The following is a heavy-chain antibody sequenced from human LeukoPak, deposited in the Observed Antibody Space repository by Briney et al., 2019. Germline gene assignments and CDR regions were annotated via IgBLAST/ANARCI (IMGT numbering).Heavy chain of an antibody. CDR2: IIPIFGTA. CDR3: AREEVVPAAIHNWFDP. J-gene: IGHJ5*02. CDR1: GGTFISYA. D-gene: IGHD2-2*02. V-gene: IGHV1-69*05. Sequence: GASVKVSCKASGGTFISYAISWVRQAPGQGLEWMGGIIPIFGTANYAQKFQGRVTITTDESTSTAYMELSSLRSEDTAVYYCAREEVVPAAIHNWFDPWGQGTVVTVSS.